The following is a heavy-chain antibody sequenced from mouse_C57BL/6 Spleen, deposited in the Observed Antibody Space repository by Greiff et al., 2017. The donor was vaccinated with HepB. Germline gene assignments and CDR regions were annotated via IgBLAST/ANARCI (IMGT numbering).Heavy chain of an antibody. CDR2: IDPENGDT. Sequence: VQLQQSGAELVRPGASVKLSCTASGFNIKDDYMHWVKQRPEQGLEWIGWIDPENGDTEYASKFKGKATITADTSANTAYLQLSSLTSEDTAVYYWTNSSGYDYFDYWGQGTTRTVSS. CDR1: GFNIKDDY. J-gene: IGHJ2*01. V-gene: IGHV14-4*01. D-gene: IGHD3-2*02. CDR3: TNSSGYDYFDY.